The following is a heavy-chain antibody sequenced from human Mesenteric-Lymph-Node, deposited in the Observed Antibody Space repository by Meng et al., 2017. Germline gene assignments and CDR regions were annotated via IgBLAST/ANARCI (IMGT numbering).Heavy chain of an antibody. J-gene: IGHJ4*02. D-gene: IGHD6-19*01. CDR1: GFTVSDYY. CDR3: ARDLQWLAFDY. V-gene: IGHV3-11*04. Sequence: GGSLRLSCAASGFTVSDYYMSWIRQAPGKGLEWVSYISSSGSTIYYADSVKGRFIISRDNAKNSLYLQMNSLRAEDTAVYYCARDLQWLAFDYWGQGTLVTVSS. CDR2: ISSSGSTI.